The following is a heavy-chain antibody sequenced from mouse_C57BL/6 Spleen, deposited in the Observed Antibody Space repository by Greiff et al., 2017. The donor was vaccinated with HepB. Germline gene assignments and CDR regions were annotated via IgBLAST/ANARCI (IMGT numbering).Heavy chain of an antibody. CDR3: ARWDPRITTVVAPLDY. V-gene: IGHV1-80*01. J-gene: IGHJ2*01. CDR2: IYPGDGDT. D-gene: IGHD1-1*01. Sequence: VMLVESGAELVKPGASVKISCKASGYAFSSYWMNWVKQRPGKGLEWIGPIYPGDGDTNYNGKFKGKATLTADTSSSTAYMQLSSLTSADSAVYFGARWDPRITTVVAPLDYWGQGTTLTVSS. CDR1: GYAFSSYW.